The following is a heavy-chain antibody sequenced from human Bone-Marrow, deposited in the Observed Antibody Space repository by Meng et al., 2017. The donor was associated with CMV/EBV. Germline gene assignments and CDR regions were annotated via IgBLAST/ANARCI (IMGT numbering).Heavy chain of an antibody. Sequence: GGSLRLSCAASGFTFSRYWMQWVRQVPGKGLVWVSRINTDGSSADYAGSVRGRFTVSRDNAKNALYLQMNSQRAEDTAVYYCASRDFWSGGFDYWGQGTLVTVSS. CDR2: INTDGSSA. J-gene: IGHJ4*02. V-gene: IGHV3-74*01. D-gene: IGHD3-3*01. CDR1: GFTFSRYW. CDR3: ASRDFWSGGFDY.